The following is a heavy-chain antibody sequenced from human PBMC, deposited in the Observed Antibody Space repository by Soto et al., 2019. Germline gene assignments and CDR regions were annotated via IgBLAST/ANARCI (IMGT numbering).Heavy chain of an antibody. D-gene: IGHD3-3*01. CDR3: AREVLDTTIFGVVIIRDYGMDV. CDR1: GYTFTSYD. J-gene: IGHJ6*02. V-gene: IGHV1-8*01. CDR2: MNPNSGNT. Sequence: ASVKVSCKASGYTFTSYDINWVRQATGQGLEWMGWMNPNSGNTGYAQKFQGRVTMTRNTSISTAYMELSSLRSEDAAVYYCAREVLDTTIFGVVIIRDYGMDVWGQGTTVTVSS.